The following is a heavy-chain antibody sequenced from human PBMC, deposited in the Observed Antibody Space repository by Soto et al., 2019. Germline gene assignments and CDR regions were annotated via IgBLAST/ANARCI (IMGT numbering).Heavy chain of an antibody. CDR3: ARTAAAGKYYYGMDV. CDR2: IYHSGTT. D-gene: IGHD6-13*01. CDR1: GGSISSSNY. J-gene: IGHJ6*02. V-gene: IGHV4-4*02. Sequence: ASETLSLTCAVSGGSISSSNYWSWVRQPPGMGLEWIGEIYHSGTTHYNPSLKSRVIISVDKSKNQFSLNLNSVTDAYTAMYYCARTAAAGKYYYGMDVWGQGTTVTVSS.